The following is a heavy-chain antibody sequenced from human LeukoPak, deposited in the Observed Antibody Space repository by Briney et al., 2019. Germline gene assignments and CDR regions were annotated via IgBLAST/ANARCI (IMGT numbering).Heavy chain of an antibody. CDR2: IYTSGST. J-gene: IGHJ4*02. Sequence: SETLSLTCTVSGGSISTYHWSWIRQPAGKGREWIGRIYTSGSTTYNPSLRSRVTMSVDTSRNQFSLNLSSVTAADTAVYYCARDSATTGSFDYWGQGTLVTVSS. V-gene: IGHV4-4*07. D-gene: IGHD4-17*01. CDR1: GGSISTYH. CDR3: ARDSATTGSFDY.